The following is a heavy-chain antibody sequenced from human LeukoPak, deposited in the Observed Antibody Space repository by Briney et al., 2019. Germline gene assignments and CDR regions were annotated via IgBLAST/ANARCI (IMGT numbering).Heavy chain of an antibody. CDR1: GDSISSSSYY. D-gene: IGHD2-2*01. V-gene: IGHV4-39*07. CDR2: MYYSGNT. CDR3: ARDLGVVPAWGWFDP. Sequence: SETLSLTCTVSGDSISSSSYYWGWIRQPPGKGLGWIGTMYYSGNTYYNPSLKSRVTISGDTSKNQFSLNLSSVTAADTAVYYCARDLGVVPAWGWFDPWGQGTLVTVSS. J-gene: IGHJ5*02.